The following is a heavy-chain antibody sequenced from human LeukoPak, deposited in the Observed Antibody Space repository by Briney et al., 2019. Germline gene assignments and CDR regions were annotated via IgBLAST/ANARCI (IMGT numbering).Heavy chain of an antibody. CDR2: IYYSGTT. CDR3: ASQDRGGTAKYYFNY. J-gene: IGHJ4*02. Sequence: PSETLSLTCTVSGGSISSSSYYWGWIRQTPGKGLEWMGIIYYSGTTYYNPPLKSRVTISVDTSKSQFALKLSSVTAADTAVYYCASQDRGGTAKYYFNYWGQGTLVTVSS. V-gene: IGHV4-39*01. CDR1: GGSISSSSYY. D-gene: IGHD1/OR15-1a*01.